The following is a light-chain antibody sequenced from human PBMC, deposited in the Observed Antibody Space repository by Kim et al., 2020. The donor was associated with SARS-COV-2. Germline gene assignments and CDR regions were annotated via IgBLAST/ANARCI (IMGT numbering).Light chain of an antibody. CDR1: SSDIGGYKY. J-gene: IGLJ2*01. CDR2: DVS. V-gene: IGLV2-14*01. CDR3: SSYTATDTLA. Sequence: QSALTQPASVSGSPGQTITISCTGTSSDIGGYKYVSWYQQSAGKAPKLMIFDVSNRPSGISNRFSGSKCGNTASLTISGLQTEDEAYYYGSSYTATDTLAFGGGTQLTVL.